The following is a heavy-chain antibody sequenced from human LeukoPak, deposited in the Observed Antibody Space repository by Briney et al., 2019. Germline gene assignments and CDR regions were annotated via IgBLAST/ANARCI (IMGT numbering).Heavy chain of an antibody. J-gene: IGHJ4*02. CDR3: ARLGVHCSSTSCYWFDY. CDR2: ISYDGSNK. V-gene: IGHV3-30-3*01. Sequence: GGSLRLSCAASGFTFSSYAMHWVRQAPGKGLEWVAVISYDGSNKYYADSVKGRFTISRDNSKNTLYLQMNSLRAEDTAMYYCARLGVHCSSTSCYWFDYWGQGTLVTVSS. D-gene: IGHD2-2*01. CDR1: GFTFSSYA.